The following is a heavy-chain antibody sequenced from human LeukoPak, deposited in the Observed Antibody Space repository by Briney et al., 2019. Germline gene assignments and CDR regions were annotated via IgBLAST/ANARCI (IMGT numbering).Heavy chain of an antibody. J-gene: IGHJ4*02. CDR2: ISWNSGSI. V-gene: IGHV3-9*01. Sequence: GGSLRLSCAASGFTFDDYAMHWVRQAPGKGLEWVSGISWNSGSIGYADSEKGRFTISRDNAKNSLYLQMSSLRAEDTALYYCAKGVAAAEGPFDYWGQGTLVTVSS. CDR1: GFTFDDYA. CDR3: AKGVAAAEGPFDY. D-gene: IGHD6-13*01.